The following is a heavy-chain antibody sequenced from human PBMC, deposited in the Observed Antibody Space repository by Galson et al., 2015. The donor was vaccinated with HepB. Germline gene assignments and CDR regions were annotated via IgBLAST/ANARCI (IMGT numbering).Heavy chain of an antibody. D-gene: IGHD3-3*02. CDR2: IYSGGST. CDR1: EFDLRSHY. CDR3: ARDIFGNGAFDI. Sequence: SLRLSCAASEFDLRSHYINWVRQAPGKGLEWVSVIYSGGSTYFADSVKGRFTIPRHNSENTLYLQMNSLKIEDTAVYYCARDIFGNGAFDIWGQGTILTVSS. J-gene: IGHJ3*02. V-gene: IGHV3-53*04.